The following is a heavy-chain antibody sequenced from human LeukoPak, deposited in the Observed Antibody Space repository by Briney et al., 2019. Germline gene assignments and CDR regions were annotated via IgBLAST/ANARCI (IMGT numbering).Heavy chain of an antibody. CDR2: IYTSGST. V-gene: IGHV4-4*09. CDR3: AGSGFGSSRTYDY. D-gene: IGHD6-6*01. J-gene: IGHJ4*02. Sequence: PSETLSLTCTVSGGPISSYYWSWIRQPPGKGLEWIGYIYTSGSTNYTPSPKSRVTISVDTSKNQFSLKLSSVTAADTAVYYCAGSGFGSSRTYDYWGQGTLVTVSS. CDR1: GGPISSYY.